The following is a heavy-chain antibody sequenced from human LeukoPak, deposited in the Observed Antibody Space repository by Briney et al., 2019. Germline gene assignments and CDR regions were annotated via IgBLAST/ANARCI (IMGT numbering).Heavy chain of an antibody. D-gene: IGHD3-10*01. CDR1: GGSFSGYY. V-gene: IGHV4-34*01. Sequence: SETLSLTCAVYGGSFSGYYWSWIRQPPGKGLEWIGEINHSGSTSYNPSLKSRVTISVDTSKNQFSLKLSSVTAADTAVYYCARVAMVRGVITRYYYYYMDVWGKGTTVTVSS. CDR2: INHSGST. J-gene: IGHJ6*03. CDR3: ARVAMVRGVITRYYYYYMDV.